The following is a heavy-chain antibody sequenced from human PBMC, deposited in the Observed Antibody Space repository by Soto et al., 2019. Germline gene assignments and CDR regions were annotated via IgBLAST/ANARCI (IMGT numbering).Heavy chain of an antibody. CDR2: INADYGNT. Sequence: QAQLVQSGAEVRRPGASVKVSSKATGYTFNSHSISWVRQAPGKGLEWMGRINADYGNTQYAQKFRGRVTMTTDTSTTTVYMELTNLRSDDTAVYYCARCIQGDYYYGMDVWGQGTTVTVSS. CDR3: ARCIQGDYYYGMDV. D-gene: IGHD5-18*01. V-gene: IGHV1-18*01. CDR1: GYTFNSHS. J-gene: IGHJ6*02.